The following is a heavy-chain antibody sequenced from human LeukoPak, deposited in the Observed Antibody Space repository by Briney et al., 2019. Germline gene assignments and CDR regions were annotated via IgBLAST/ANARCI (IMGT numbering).Heavy chain of an antibody. CDR2: IYYSGST. J-gene: IGHJ4*02. V-gene: IGHV4-39*01. D-gene: IGHD2-21*02. CDR3: ARQLYCGGDCYSFDY. Sequence: SETLSLTCTVSSGSISSSSSYWGWIRQPPGKGLEWIGSIYYSGSTYYHPSLRSRVTISVDTSKNQFSLKLSSVTAADTAVYYRARQLYCGGDCYSFDYWGQGTLVIVSS. CDR1: SGSISSSSSY.